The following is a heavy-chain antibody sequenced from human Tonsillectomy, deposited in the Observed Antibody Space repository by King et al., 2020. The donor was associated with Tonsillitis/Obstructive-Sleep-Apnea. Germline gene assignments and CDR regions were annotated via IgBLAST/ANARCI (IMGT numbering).Heavy chain of an antibody. Sequence: QVTLKESGPALVKPTQTLTLTCTFSGFSLSTSGMCVSWIRQPPGKALEWLARIDWDDDKYYSPSLKTRLTISKDTSKNQVVLTMTNMDPVDTATYYCARTLGRITIFGVVTHYFDYWGQGTLVTVSS. CDR1: GFSLSTSGMC. J-gene: IGHJ4*02. CDR3: ARTLGRITIFGVVTHYFDY. V-gene: IGHV2-70*15. D-gene: IGHD3-3*01. CDR2: IDWDDDK.